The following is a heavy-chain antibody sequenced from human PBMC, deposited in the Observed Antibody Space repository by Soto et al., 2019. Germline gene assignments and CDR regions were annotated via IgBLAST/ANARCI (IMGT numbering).Heavy chain of an antibody. Sequence: EVQLVESGGGPVKPGGSLRLSCAASGFAFNTYSMNWVRQAPGKGLEWVAFITRSSSYIYYADSVRGRFTLSRDNAKNSLHLQMTSLRAEDTAIYYCARDDGWLILDYWGQGTLVTVSS. CDR2: ITRSSSYI. V-gene: IGHV3-21*06. J-gene: IGHJ4*02. CDR3: ARDDGWLILDY. D-gene: IGHD6-19*01. CDR1: GFAFNTYS.